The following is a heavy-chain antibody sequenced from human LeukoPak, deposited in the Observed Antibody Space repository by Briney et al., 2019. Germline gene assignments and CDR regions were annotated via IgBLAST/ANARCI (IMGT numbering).Heavy chain of an antibody. CDR3: ARAGGVKTAALDLDY. CDR1: GGSISSYY. CDR2: IYYSGST. J-gene: IGHJ4*02. Sequence: SETLSLTCTVSGGSISSYYWSWIRQPPGKGLEWIGSIYYSGSTYYNPSLKSRVTTSVDTSKNQFSLKLTSVTTADTAVYYCARAGGVKTAALDLDYWGQGTLVTVSS. D-gene: IGHD6-25*01. V-gene: IGHV4-39*07.